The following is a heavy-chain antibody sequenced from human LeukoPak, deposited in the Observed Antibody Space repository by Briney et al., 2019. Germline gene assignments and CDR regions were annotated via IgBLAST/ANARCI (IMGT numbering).Heavy chain of an antibody. Sequence: GRSLRLSCAASGFTFSTYAIHWVRQAPGKGLEWVTVISYDGSNKYYAGSVKGRFTISRDNSKNTLYLQMNSLSAEDTAVYYCAKALQGYSGSYTLDYWGQGTLVTVSS. CDR2: ISYDGSNK. V-gene: IGHV3-30*18. CDR1: GFTFSTYA. CDR3: AKALQGYSGSYTLDY. D-gene: IGHD1-26*01. J-gene: IGHJ4*02.